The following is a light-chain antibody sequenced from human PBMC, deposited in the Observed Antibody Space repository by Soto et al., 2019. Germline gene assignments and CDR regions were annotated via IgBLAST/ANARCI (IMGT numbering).Light chain of an antibody. CDR2: GAS. Sequence: EIVMTQSPATLSVSPGERATLSCRASQSVSRNVAWYQQKPGQAPRLLIYGASTRATGIPTRFSGSGSGTEFTLTISSLQSEDFAVYYCLQYNNWPPWTFGQGTKVETK. CDR1: QSVSRN. CDR3: LQYNNWPPWT. V-gene: IGKV3-15*01. J-gene: IGKJ1*01.